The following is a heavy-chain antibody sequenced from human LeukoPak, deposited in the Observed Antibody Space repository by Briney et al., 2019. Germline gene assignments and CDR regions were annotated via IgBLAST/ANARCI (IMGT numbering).Heavy chain of an antibody. CDR2: ISPDGRKT. CDR3: IRAPRWEGGNNWFDP. V-gene: IGHV3-74*01. Sequence: GGSLRPSCAASGFTFSNFWMHWVRQAPEKGLVWVSRISPDGRKTDYADSVKGRFIISRENAESTLYLQMNILRPEDTAVYYCIRAPRWEGGNNWFDPWGQGTLVTVSS. J-gene: IGHJ5*02. CDR1: GFTFSNFW. D-gene: IGHD1-26*01.